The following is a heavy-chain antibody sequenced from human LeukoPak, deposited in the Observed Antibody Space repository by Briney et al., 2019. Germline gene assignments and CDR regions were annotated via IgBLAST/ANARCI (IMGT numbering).Heavy chain of an antibody. CDR2: INSDGSST. D-gene: IGHD3-10*01. J-gene: IGHJ4*02. CDR1: GFTFSSYW. Sequence: PGGSLRLSCAASGFTFSSYWMHWVRQAPGKGLVWVSRINSDGSSTSYADFVKGRFTISRDNAKNTLYLQMNSLRAEDTAVYYCARDPKALLLQGALDYWGQGTLVTVSS. CDR3: ARDPKALLLQGALDY. V-gene: IGHV3-74*01.